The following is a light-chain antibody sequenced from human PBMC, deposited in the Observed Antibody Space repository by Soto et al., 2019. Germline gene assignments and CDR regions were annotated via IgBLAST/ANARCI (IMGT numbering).Light chain of an antibody. V-gene: IGLV2-14*01. CDR3: SSYTSSSTWV. CDR1: TSDVGSYNY. J-gene: IGLJ3*02. CDR2: DVS. Sequence: QSVLTQPASVSGSPGPSITISCTGTTSDVGSYNYVSWYQKNPGKAPKLLVYDVSNRPSGVSNRFSGYKSGNTASLTISGLQSEDEADYYCSSYTSSSTWVFGGGTKLTVL.